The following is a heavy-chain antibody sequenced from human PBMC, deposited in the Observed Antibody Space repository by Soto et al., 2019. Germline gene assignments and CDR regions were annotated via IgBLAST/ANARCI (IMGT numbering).Heavy chain of an antibody. J-gene: IGHJ4*02. CDR1: GFTFTSSA. Sequence: SVKVSCKASGFTFTSSAVQWVRQARGQRLEWIGWIVVGSGNTNYAQKFQERVTITRDMSTSTAYMELSSLRSEDTAVYYCAAEVHNSSSWFSYDYWGQGTLVTVSS. CDR2: IVVGSGNT. V-gene: IGHV1-58*01. CDR3: AAEVHNSSSWFSYDY. D-gene: IGHD6-13*01.